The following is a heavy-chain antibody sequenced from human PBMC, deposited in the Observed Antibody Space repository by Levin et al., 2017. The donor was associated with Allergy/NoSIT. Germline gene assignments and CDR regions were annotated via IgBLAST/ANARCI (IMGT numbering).Heavy chain of an antibody. CDR2: IYYSGST. CDR1: GGSISSYY. CDR3: ARDGYSSGRPAYFQH. Sequence: PLETLSLTCTVSGGSISSYYWSWIRQPPGKGLEWIGYIYYSGSTNYNPSLKSRVTISVDTSKNQFSLKLSSVTAADTAVYYCARDGYSSGRPAYFQHWGQGTLVTVSS. D-gene: IGHD6-19*01. V-gene: IGHV4-59*01. J-gene: IGHJ1*01.